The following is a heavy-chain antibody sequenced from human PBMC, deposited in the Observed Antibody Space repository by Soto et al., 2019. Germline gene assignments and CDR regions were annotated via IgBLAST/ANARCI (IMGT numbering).Heavy chain of an antibody. D-gene: IGHD1-26*01. Sequence: QVQLVQSGAEVKKPGASVKVSCKTPGNFCSKYGISWVRQAPGQGLEWMGWINGNTGSTNYAQKFRGRVTMTTDTSTGMVYTELSSLTSDDTAIYYCGRDGDQWDQRELDSWGQGTLVSV. J-gene: IGHJ5*01. CDR2: INGNTGST. CDR1: GNFCSKYG. V-gene: IGHV1-18*01. CDR3: GRDGDQWDQRELDS.